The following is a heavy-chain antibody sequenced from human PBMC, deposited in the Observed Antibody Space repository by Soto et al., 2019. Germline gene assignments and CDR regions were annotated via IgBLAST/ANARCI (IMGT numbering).Heavy chain of an antibody. Sequence: XGSLIISCVASGIPFTTYFMHLVLQAPGKGLEWVAVIWANGINRYYADSVRGRFTISRDNSKNTLDLQMNSLRAEDTALYYCVRERGPFDAFDIWGQGTMVTVSS. CDR2: IWANGINR. CDR3: VRERGPFDAFDI. J-gene: IGHJ3*02. V-gene: IGHV3-33*01. CDR1: GIPFTTYF.